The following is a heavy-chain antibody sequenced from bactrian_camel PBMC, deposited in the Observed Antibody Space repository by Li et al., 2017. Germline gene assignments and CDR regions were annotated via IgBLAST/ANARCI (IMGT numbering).Heavy chain of an antibody. CDR2: TYTGDGST. D-gene: IGHD2*01. Sequence: VQLVESGGGSVQAGGSRKLSCVASAITDSSRCMGWFRQAPGKEREGVAVTYTGDGSTYYSDSVQGRFGISVQKFAQVAYLRMNNLKPEDTGMYYCAADHLCHPIHAGWASASRGQGTQVTVS. V-gene: IGHV3S40*01. CDR3: AADHLCHPIHAGWASAS. J-gene: IGHJ6*01. CDR1: AITDSSRC.